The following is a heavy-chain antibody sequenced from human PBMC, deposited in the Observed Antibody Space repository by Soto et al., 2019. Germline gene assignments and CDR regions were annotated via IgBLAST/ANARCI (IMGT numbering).Heavy chain of an antibody. CDR1: GYSFTSYW. J-gene: IGHJ6*02. CDR2: IYPGDSDT. V-gene: IGHV5-51*01. CDR3: ARPAWGRPYDYYGMDV. D-gene: IGHD7-27*01. Sequence: GESLKISCKGSGYSFTSYWTGWVRQMPGKGLEWMGIIYPGDSDTRYSPSFQGQVTISADKSISTAYPQWSSLKASDTAMYYCARPAWGRPYDYYGMDVWGQGTTVTVSS.